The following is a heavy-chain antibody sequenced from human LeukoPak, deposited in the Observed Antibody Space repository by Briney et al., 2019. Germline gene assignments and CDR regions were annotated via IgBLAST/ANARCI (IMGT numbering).Heavy chain of an antibody. Sequence: SSETLSLTCAVYGGSFSGYYWSWIRQPPGKRLEWIGEINHSGSTNYNPSLKSRVTISVDTSKNQFSLKLSSVTAADTAVYYCARGGICSGGSCYRIFDYWGQGTLVTVSS. V-gene: IGHV4-34*01. J-gene: IGHJ4*02. CDR2: INHSGST. D-gene: IGHD2-15*01. CDR1: GGSFSGYY. CDR3: ARGGICSGGSCYRIFDY.